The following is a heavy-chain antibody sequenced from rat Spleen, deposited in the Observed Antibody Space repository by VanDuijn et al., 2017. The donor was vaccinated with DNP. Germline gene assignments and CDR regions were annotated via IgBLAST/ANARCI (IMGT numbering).Heavy chain of an antibody. CDR1: GFTFSNYY. Sequence: EVQLVESGGGLVQPGRSLKLSCAASGFTFSNYYMAWVRQAPKKGLEWVATISTGGGNTYYRDSVKGRFTISRDNAKSTLYLQMDSLRSEDTATYYCARTHTMGHYFDYWGQGVMVTVSS. V-gene: IGHV5-25*01. CDR3: ARTHTMGHYFDY. D-gene: IGHD1-7*01. CDR2: ISTGGGNT. J-gene: IGHJ2*01.